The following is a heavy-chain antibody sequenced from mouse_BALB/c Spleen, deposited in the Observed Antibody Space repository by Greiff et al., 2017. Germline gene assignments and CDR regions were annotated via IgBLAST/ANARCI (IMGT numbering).Heavy chain of an antibody. CDR2: ISSGSSTI. J-gene: IGHJ3*01. V-gene: IGHV5-17*02. D-gene: IGHD2-4*01. CDR1: GFTFSSFG. CDR3: ARSNDYDLWFAY. Sequence: EVQLVESGGGLVQPGGSRKLSCAASGFTFSSFGMHWVRQAPEKGLEWVAYISSGSSTIYYADTVKGRFTISRDNPKNTLFLQMTSLRSEDTAMYYCARSNDYDLWFAYWGQGTLVTVSA.